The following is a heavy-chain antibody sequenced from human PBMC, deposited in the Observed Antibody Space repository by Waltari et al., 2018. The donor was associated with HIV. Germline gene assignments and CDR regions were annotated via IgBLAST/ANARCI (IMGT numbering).Heavy chain of an antibody. V-gene: IGHV1-24*01. CDR2: LDPEDGET. Sequence: QVQLVQSGAEVKKPGASVKVSCKVSGYTLTELSMHWVRQAPGKGLEWMGGLDPEDGETSDAQKFQGRVTMTEDTSTDTAYMELSSLRSEDTAVYYCATMGVFRGTYRWGAFDIWGQGTMVTVSS. CDR1: GYTLTELS. J-gene: IGHJ3*02. CDR3: ATMGVFRGTYRWGAFDI. D-gene: IGHD3-16*01.